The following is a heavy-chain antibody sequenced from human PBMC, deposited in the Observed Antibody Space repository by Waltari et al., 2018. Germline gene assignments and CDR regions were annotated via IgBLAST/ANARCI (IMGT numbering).Heavy chain of an antibody. V-gene: IGHV3-15*06. Sequence: EVQLVESGGGLVKPGGSLRLSCAASGFIFNSAWLTWVRQVPGKWLGWVGRNKSKTGGGTTNYAAPVKGRNTNSRDDSKNTVFLQMDSLKTEDTAVYYCAAGWPFNYWGRGTLVTVSS. CDR3: AAGWPFNY. J-gene: IGHJ4*02. CDR2: NKSKTGGGTT. D-gene: IGHD2-15*01. CDR1: GFIFNSAW.